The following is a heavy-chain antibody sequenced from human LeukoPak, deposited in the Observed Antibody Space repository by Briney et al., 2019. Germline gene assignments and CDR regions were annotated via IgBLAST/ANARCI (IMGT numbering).Heavy chain of an antibody. D-gene: IGHD5-18*01. CDR2: INHSGST. CDR1: GGXFSGYY. Sequence: SETLSLTCAVYGGXFSGYYCSWLRQPPGKGLEWIGEINHSGSTNYNPSLKSRVTISVDTSKNQFSLKLSSVTAADTAVYYCARGRRGYSLPFDYWGQGTLVTVSS. V-gene: IGHV4-34*01. CDR3: ARGRRGYSLPFDY. J-gene: IGHJ4*02.